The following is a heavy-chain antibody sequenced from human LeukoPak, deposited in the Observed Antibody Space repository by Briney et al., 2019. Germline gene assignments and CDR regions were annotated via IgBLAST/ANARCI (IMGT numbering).Heavy chain of an antibody. Sequence: SETLSLTCTVSGGSISSGGYYWSWIRQHPGKGLEWIGYIYYSGSTYYNPSLKSRVTISVDTSENQFSLKLSSVPAADTAVYYCARVPAAGVYYYYMDVWGKGTTATVSS. CDR2: IYYSGST. V-gene: IGHV4-31*03. CDR3: ARVPAAGVYYYYMDV. J-gene: IGHJ6*03. CDR1: GGSISSGGYY. D-gene: IGHD2-2*01.